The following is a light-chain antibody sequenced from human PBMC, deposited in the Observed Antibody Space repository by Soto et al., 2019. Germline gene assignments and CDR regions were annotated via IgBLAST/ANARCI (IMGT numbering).Light chain of an antibody. Sequence: EIGLTQSPGTLSLSPGERATLSCMSSQSVSSSYLAWYQQTPGQAPRLLIYGASSRATGIPDRFSGSGSGTDFTLTISRLEPEDFAVYYCQQYGSSPPLTFGGGTKVDIK. CDR1: QSVSSSY. CDR3: QQYGSSPPLT. V-gene: IGKV3-20*01. J-gene: IGKJ4*01. CDR2: GAS.